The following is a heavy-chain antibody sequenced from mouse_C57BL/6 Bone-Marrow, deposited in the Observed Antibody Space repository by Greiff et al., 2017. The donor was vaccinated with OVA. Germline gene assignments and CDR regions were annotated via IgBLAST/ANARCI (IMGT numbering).Heavy chain of an antibody. J-gene: IGHJ3*01. CDR1: GYTFTSYG. V-gene: IGHV1-81*01. D-gene: IGHD1-1*01. CDR2: IYPRSGNT. Sequence: QVHVKQSGAELARPGASVKLSCKASGYTFTSYGISWVKQRTGQGLEWIGEIYPRSGNTYYNEKFKGKATLTADKSSSTAYMELRSLTSEDSAVYFCARTYYYGSSYVWFAYWGQGTLVTVSA. CDR3: ARTYYYGSSYVWFAY.